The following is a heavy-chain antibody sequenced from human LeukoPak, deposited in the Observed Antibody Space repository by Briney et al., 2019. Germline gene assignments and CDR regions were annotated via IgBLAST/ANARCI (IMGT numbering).Heavy chain of an antibody. V-gene: IGHV4-34*01. CDR1: GGSFSGYY. CDR2: INHSGST. CDR3: ARVRVTGTYSYPYHYYYVDV. J-gene: IGHJ6*03. Sequence: SETLSLTCAVYGGSFSGYYWSWIRQPPGKGLEWIGEINHSGSTNYNPSLKSRVTISVDTSKNQFSLKLSSVTAADTAVYYCARVRVTGTYSYPYHYYYVDVWGKGTTVTVSS. D-gene: IGHD1-20*01.